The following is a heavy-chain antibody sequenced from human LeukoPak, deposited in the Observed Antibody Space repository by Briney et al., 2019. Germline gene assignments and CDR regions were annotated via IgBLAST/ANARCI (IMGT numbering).Heavy chain of an antibody. J-gene: IGHJ4*02. CDR2: INPNSGGT. D-gene: IGHD1-26*01. V-gene: IGHV1-2*02. CDR1: GYTFTGYY. CDR3: ARVKRSRWELLDLGY. Sequence: ASVKVSCKASGYTFTGYYMHWVRQAPGQGLEWMGWINPNSGGTNYAQKFQGRVTMTRDTSISTAYMELSRLRSDDTAVYYCARVKRSRWELLDLGYWGQGTLVTVSS.